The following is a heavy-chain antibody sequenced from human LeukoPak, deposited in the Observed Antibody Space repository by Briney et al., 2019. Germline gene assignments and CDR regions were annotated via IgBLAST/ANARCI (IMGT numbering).Heavy chain of an antibody. Sequence: ASVKVSFNSSGYTFTRNHIAWLRHALGQGLEWMGIINPSGSSTSYAQKFQGRVTMTRDTSTSTVYVELSNLRTEDTAVYYCAKDHYYDTWGQGTLVTVSS. CDR3: AKDHYYDT. J-gene: IGHJ4*02. V-gene: IGHV1-46*03. D-gene: IGHD3-22*01. CDR2: INPSGSST. CDR1: GYTFTRNH.